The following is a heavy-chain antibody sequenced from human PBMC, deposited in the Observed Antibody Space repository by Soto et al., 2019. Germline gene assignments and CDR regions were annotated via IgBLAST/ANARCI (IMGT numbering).Heavy chain of an antibody. CDR3: ARESGYPESTGKYGMDV. J-gene: IGHJ6*02. D-gene: IGHD3-3*01. CDR2: IIPIFGTA. Sequence: QVQLVQCGAEVKKPGSSVKVSCKASGGTFSSYAISWVRQAPGQGLEWMGGIIPIFGTANYAQKFQGRVTITAXXSXSRXYRELSSLRSEDTAVYYCARESGYPESTGKYGMDVWGQGTTVTVSS. V-gene: IGHV1-69*12. CDR1: GGTFSSYA.